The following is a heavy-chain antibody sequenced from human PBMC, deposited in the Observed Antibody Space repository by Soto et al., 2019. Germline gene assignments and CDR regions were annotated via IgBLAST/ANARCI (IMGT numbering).Heavy chain of an antibody. V-gene: IGHV3-30*02. Sequence: GGSLRLSCAASGFTFSSYGMHWVRQAPGKGLEWVAVIWYDGSNKYYADSVKGRFTISRDNSKNTLYLQMNSLRAEDTAVYYCVNFQDTGELLDEHGFDYWAQGTLVTVSS. J-gene: IGHJ4*02. CDR1: GFTFSSYG. CDR3: VNFQDTGELLDEHGFDY. CDR2: IWYDGSNK. D-gene: IGHD1-26*01.